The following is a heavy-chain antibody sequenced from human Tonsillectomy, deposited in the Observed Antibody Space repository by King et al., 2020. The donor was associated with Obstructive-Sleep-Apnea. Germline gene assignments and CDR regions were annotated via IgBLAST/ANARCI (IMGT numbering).Heavy chain of an antibody. D-gene: IGHD3-16*01. CDR1: RFPFSSYT. V-gene: IGHV1-3*01. CDR2: INAGNGNT. Sequence: QLVQSGAEVKKPGASVKVSCKASRFPFSSYTVHWVRQAPGQGLEWMGWINAGNGNTKYSQQFQDRVIFTRDTSANTAYMDLNGLRPEDTSVYYCARVWAVGGTWFDLWGQGTLVTVSS. J-gene: IGHJ5*02. CDR3: ARVWAVGGTWFDL.